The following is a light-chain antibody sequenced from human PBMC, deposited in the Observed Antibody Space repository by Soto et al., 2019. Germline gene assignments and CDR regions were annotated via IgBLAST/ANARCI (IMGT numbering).Light chain of an antibody. CDR2: GAS. J-gene: IGKJ2*01. CDR3: QENNYWPVRYT. Sequence: EIVMTQSPATLSVSPGERATLFCRASQSFSSNLAWYQQKPGQAPRLLIYGASTRPTGIPARFSGSGSGTEFPLTSSSLQFGDCAVYYCQENNYWPVRYTCGQGTKLEIK. V-gene: IGKV3-15*01. CDR1: QSFSSN.